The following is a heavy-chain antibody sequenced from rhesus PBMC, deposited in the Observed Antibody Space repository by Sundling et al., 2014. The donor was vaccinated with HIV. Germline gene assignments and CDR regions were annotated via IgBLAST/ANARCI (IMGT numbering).Heavy chain of an antibody. CDR3: ARDISGVMEFDY. J-gene: IGHJ4*01. CDR2: INGNSGST. D-gene: IGHD3-34*01. V-gene: IGHV4-80*01. CDR1: GASISSYW. Sequence: QVQLQESGPGLVKPSETLSLTCTVSGASISSYWWSWIRQPPGKGLEWIGEINGNSGSTNYNPSLKSRVTISRDTSKNQFSLKRSSVTAADTAVYYCARDISGVMEFDYWGQGVLVTVSS.